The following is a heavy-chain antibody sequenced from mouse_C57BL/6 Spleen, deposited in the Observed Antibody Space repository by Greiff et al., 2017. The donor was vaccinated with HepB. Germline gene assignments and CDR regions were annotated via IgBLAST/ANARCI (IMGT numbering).Heavy chain of an antibody. D-gene: IGHD2-5*01. Sequence: EVKLQESGPELVKPGASVKISCKASGYSFTGYYMNWVKQSPEKSLEWIGEINPSTGGTTYNQKFKAKATLTVDKSSSTAYMQLKSLTSEDSAVYYCARKGAYYSNYYYAMDYWGQGTSVTVSS. V-gene: IGHV1-42*01. CDR3: ARKGAYYSNYYYAMDY. J-gene: IGHJ4*01. CDR1: GYSFTGYY. CDR2: INPSTGGT.